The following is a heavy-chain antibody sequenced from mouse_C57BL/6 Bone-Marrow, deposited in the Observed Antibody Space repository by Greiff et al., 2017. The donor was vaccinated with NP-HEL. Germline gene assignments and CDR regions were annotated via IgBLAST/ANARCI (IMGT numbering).Heavy chain of an antibody. CDR1: GYTFTSYG. J-gene: IGHJ1*03. CDR2: IYPRSGNT. V-gene: IGHV1-81*01. D-gene: IGHD1-1*01. CDR3: ARVTTVVVTRYFDV. Sequence: QVQLQQSGAELARPGASVKLSCKASGYTFTSYGISWVKQRTGQGLEWIGEIYPRSGNTYYNEKFKGKATLTADKSSSTAYMELRSLTSEDSAVYFCARVTTVVVTRYFDVWGTGTTVTVSS.